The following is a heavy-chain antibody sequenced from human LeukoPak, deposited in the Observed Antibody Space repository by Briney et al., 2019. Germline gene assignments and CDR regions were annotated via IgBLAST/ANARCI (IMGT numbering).Heavy chain of an antibody. D-gene: IGHD3-10*01. CDR1: GASFSGYY. J-gene: IGHJ5*01. CDR2: INHSGST. CDR3: ARGRGGYYYGSGTFAGWFDS. V-gene: IGHV4-34*01. Sequence: KPSETLSLTCAVYGASFSGYYWSWIRQPPGKGLEWIGEINHSGSTNYNPSLKSRVTISVDTSKNQFSVKLNSVTAADTAVYYCARGRGGYYYGSGTFAGWFDSWGQGTLVTVSS.